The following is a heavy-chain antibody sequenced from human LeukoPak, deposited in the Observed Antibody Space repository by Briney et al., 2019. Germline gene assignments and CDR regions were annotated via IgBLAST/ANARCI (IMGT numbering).Heavy chain of an antibody. CDR2: INPNSGGT. CDR3: ARVSQLLYFAFDI. CDR1: GYAFTGYY. V-gene: IGHV1-2*04. J-gene: IGHJ3*02. D-gene: IGHD2-2*02. Sequence: ASVKVSCKASGYAFTGYYMHWVRQAPGQGLEWMGWINPNSGGTNYAQKFQGWVTMTRDTSISTAYMELSRLRSDDTAVYYCARVSQLLYFAFDIWGQGTIVTVSS.